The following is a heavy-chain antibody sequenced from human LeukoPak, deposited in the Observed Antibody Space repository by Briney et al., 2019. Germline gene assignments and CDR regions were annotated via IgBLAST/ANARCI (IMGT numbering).Heavy chain of an antibody. V-gene: IGHV4-39*01. Sequence: KTSGTLSLTCTVSGGSISSNGCYWGWIRQPPGKGLEWIGSIYYSGSTYYIPSLKSRSTISVDTSKNQISLELTSVTAADTAVYYCARHRGYSYGYLDYWGQGTLVTVSS. D-gene: IGHD5-18*01. CDR3: ARHRGYSYGYLDY. J-gene: IGHJ4*02. CDR1: GGSISSNGCY. CDR2: IYYSGST.